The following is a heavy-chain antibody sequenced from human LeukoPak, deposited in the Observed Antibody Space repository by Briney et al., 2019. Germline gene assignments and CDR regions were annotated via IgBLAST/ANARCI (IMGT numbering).Heavy chain of an antibody. D-gene: IGHD3-22*01. V-gene: IGHV1-3*01. CDR1: GYTFTSCA. CDR2: INAGNGNT. CDR3: ARESSGYAFDI. J-gene: IGHJ3*02. Sequence: ASVKVSCKASGYTFTSCAMHWVRQAPGQRLEWMGWINAGNGNTKYSQKFQGRVTITRDTSASTAYMELSSLRSEDTAVYYCARESSGYAFDIWGQGTMVTVSS.